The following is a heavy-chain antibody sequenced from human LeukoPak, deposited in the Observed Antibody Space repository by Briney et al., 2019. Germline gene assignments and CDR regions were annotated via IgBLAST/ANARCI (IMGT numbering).Heavy chain of an antibody. V-gene: IGHV5-51*01. CDR1: GYSFTSYW. Sequence: GESLKISCKGSGYSFTSYWIGWVRQMPGKGLEWMGIIYPGDSDTRYSPSFQGQVTISADKSISTAYLQWSSLKASDTAMYYCARGRGDYDILTGYLPDDAFDIWGQGTMVTVSS. CDR2: IYPGDSDT. J-gene: IGHJ3*02. CDR3: ARGRGDYDILTGYLPDDAFDI. D-gene: IGHD3-9*01.